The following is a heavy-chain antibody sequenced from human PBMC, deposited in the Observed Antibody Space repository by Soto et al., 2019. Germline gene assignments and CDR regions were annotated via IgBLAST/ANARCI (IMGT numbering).Heavy chain of an antibody. CDR2: ITSTSSAI. D-gene: IGHD1-1*01. J-gene: IGHJ4*02. CDR3: ARDGKGAAYTHGPYYFDY. CDR1: GFPFSFYS. Sequence: GGSLRLSYAASGFPFSFYSMNWVRQAPGKGLEWISYITSTSSAINYADSVRGRFTISRDNAMRSLFLHMNSLRDEDTAVYYCARDGKGAAYTHGPYYFDYWGQGALVTV. V-gene: IGHV3-48*02.